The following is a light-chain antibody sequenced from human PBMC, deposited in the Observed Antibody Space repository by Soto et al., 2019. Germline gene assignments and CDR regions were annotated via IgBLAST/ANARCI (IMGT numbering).Light chain of an antibody. Sequence: QSALTQPASVPGSPGQSITISCTGTSSDVGGYNNVSWYQQHPGKAPKLMIYEVSNRPLGVSNRFSGSKSGNTASLTISGLQADDEADYYCTSYTSSSTLDVFGTGTKVTVL. CDR2: EVS. J-gene: IGLJ1*01. V-gene: IGLV2-14*01. CDR3: TSYTSSSTLDV. CDR1: SSDVGGYNN.